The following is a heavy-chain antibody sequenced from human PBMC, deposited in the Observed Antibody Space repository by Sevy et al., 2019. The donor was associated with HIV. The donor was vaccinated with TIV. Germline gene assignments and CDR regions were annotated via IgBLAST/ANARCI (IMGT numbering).Heavy chain of an antibody. CDR2: IRSKAYGGTT. CDR3: TRDNGNFDDAFDI. V-gene: IGHV3-49*03. Sequence: GGSLRLSCTASGFTFGDYAMSWFRQAPGKGLEWVGFIRSKAYGGTTEYAASVKGRFTISRDDSKSIAYLQMNSLKTEDTAVYYCTRDNGNFDDAFDISGQGTLVTVSS. CDR1: GFTFGDYA. D-gene: IGHD2-8*01. J-gene: IGHJ3*02.